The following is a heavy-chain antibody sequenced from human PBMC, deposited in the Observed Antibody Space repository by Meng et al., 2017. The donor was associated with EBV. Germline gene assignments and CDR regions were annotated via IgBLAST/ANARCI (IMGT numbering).Heavy chain of an antibody. D-gene: IGHD2-2*01. J-gene: IGHJ5*01. CDR1: GDSISSSASS. CDR2: IYDNGST. V-gene: IGHV4-30-4*08. Sequence: QVQLQKAGHGLGKPSETLSLTCSVSGDSISSSASSWGWIRQSPGKGLEWLGYIYDNGSTYYNPSLKSRATISVDTSKNQFSLKLTSVPAADTAVHYCARLGAVPGAFDSWGQGTLVTVSS. CDR3: ARLGAVPGAFDS.